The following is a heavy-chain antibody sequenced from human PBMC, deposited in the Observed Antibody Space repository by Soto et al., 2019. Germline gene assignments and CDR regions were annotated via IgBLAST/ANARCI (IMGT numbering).Heavy chain of an antibody. V-gene: IGHV4-34*02. Sequence: QVRLQQWGAGLVRPSETLSLTCAVYGGSFNNYCWSWIRQPPGKGLAWIGEVCPGGRTNYSPTLKREARIAVEGSKNQFSLRLTSVTVADTAVYYCARGDYGQYDAYNWFDPWGQGNLVIVAS. CDR1: GGSFNNYC. D-gene: IGHD3-10*01. CDR3: ARGDYGQYDAYNWFDP. CDR2: VCPGGRT. J-gene: IGHJ5*02.